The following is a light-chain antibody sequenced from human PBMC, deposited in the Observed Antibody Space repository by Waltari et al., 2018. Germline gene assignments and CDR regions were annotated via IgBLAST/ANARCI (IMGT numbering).Light chain of an antibody. CDR3: ASWDDSLNGHWV. V-gene: IGLV1-44*01. CDR2: RSD. J-gene: IGLJ3*02. CDR1: ASNIGGNL. Sequence: QSVLTQPPSASGTPGQRVTISCSGSASNIGGNLVNWYQQLPGKAPKLLIYRSDQRPSGAPDRFSASKTGTSASLAISGLHSEDEADYFCASWDDSLNGHWVFGGGTKVTVL.